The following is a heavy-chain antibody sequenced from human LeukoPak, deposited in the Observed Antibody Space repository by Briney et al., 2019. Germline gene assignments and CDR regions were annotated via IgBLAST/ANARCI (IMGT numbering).Heavy chain of an antibody. CDR2: IYTSGST. D-gene: IGHD3-3*01. V-gene: IGHV4-4*07. CDR1: GGSISSYY. Sequence: SETLSLTCTVSGGSISSYYWSWIRQPAGKGLEWIGRIYTSGSTNYNPSLKSRVTMSVDTSKNQFSLKLSSVTAADTAVYYCARGSRDFWSGSVWFDPWGQGTLVTVSS. J-gene: IGHJ5*02. CDR3: ARGSRDFWSGSVWFDP.